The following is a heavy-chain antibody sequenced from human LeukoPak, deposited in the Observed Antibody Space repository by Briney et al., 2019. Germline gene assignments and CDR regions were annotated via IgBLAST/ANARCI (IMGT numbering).Heavy chain of an antibody. J-gene: IGHJ4*02. CDR1: GFTFSTYW. CDR3: ARAAGTYFDY. CDR2: INSDGSST. D-gene: IGHD1-1*01. V-gene: IGHV3-74*01. Sequence: PGGSLRLSCAASGFTFSTYWMHWVRQAPGKGLVWVSRINSDGSSTSYADSVKGRFTISRDNAKNALYLQMNSLRAEDAAVYYCARAAGTYFDYWGQGTLVTVSS.